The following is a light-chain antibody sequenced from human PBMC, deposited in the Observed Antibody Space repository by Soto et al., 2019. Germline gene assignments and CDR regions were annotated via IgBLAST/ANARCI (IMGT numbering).Light chain of an antibody. V-gene: IGKV3-15*01. Sequence: EIVMTQSPATLSVSPGERATLSCRASQSVSSKLAWYQQKPGQAPRLLIYGASTRATGIPARFSGSGSGTEFTLTNSSLQSEDFAVFYCQQDNNLYTFGQGTKLEIK. CDR2: GAS. CDR1: QSVSSK. CDR3: QQDNNLYT. J-gene: IGKJ2*01.